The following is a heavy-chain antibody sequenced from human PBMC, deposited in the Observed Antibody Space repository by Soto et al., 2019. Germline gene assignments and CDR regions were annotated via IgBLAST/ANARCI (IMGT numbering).Heavy chain of an antibody. CDR2: IYYSGDT. CDR3: ARDRSTYGGGGTGEVKENWFDP. D-gene: IGHD2-8*01. J-gene: IGHJ5*02. V-gene: IGHV4-59*02. Sequence: SETLSLTCYVSGRSVSNYYWSWIRQTPGKGLEWIGYIYYSGDTGYNPSLKSRVTMAVDTSKSQVSLKLSSVTAADTAVYYCARDRSTYGGGGTGEVKENWFDPWGQGALVTVSS. CDR1: GRSVSNYY.